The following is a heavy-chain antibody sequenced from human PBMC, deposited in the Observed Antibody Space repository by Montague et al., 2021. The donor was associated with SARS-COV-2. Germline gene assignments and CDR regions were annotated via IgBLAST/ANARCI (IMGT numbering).Heavy chain of an antibody. D-gene: IGHD2-21*02. Sequence: SETLSLTCSVSGGSISSTSYYWGWIRQPPGKGLEWIGSIYYSGSTYYNPSLRSRVTISVDTSKNQFSLKLSSVTAADTAVYYCASPIVVETAPHYYGMDVWGQGTTVTVSS. CDR3: ASPIVVETAPHYYGMDV. V-gene: IGHV4-39*01. CDR2: IYYSGST. J-gene: IGHJ6*02. CDR1: GGSISSTSYY.